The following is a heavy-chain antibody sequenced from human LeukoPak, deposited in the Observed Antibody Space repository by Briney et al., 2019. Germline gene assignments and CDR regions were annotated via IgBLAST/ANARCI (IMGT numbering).Heavy chain of an antibody. D-gene: IGHD5-24*01. CDR1: GFTFSSYG. J-gene: IGHJ4*02. V-gene: IGHV3-33*06. CDR3: AKDMGDGYNYDY. CDR2: IWYDGSNK. Sequence: GGSLRLSCAASGFTFSSYGVHWVRQAPGKGLEWVAVIWYDGSNKYYADSVKGRFTISRDNSKNTLYLQMNSLRAEDTAVYYCAKDMGDGYNYDYWGQGTLVTVSS.